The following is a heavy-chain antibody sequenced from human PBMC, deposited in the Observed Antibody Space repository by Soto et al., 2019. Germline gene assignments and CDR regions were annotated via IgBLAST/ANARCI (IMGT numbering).Heavy chain of an antibody. CDR2: ISDSGGNT. CDR3: ARSSYDDVLTRWSMDV. V-gene: IGHV3-23*01. CDR1: GFTFGSYA. J-gene: IGHJ6*02. Sequence: SGGSLRLSCAASGFTFGSYAMSWVRQAPGKGLEWVSAISDSGGNTYYADSVKGRFAISRDNSKNTLYLQMNSLRPDDTAVNYCARSSYDDVLTRWSMDVWGQGTMVTVSS. D-gene: IGHD3-9*01.